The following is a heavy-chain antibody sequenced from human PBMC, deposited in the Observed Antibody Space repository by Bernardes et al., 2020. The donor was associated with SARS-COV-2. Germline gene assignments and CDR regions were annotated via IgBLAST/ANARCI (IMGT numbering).Heavy chain of an antibody. Sequence: SETLSLTCTVSGASITSHHWSWIRQPPGKGLEWIGEFYYDGSTHYNPSLKSRVTISVDTSKNQFSLKLSSVTAADTAVYYCARHMITFGADAFDIWGQGTMVTVSS. D-gene: IGHD3-16*01. J-gene: IGHJ3*02. CDR2: FYYDGST. V-gene: IGHV4-59*08. CDR3: ARHMITFGADAFDI. CDR1: GASITSHH.